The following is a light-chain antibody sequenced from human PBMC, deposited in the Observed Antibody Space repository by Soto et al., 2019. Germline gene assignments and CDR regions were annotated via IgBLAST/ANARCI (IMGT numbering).Light chain of an antibody. Sequence: QSALTQPPSASGSPGQSVTISCTGTSSDVGTYDYVSWYQQYAGKAPKLIIYEVNQRPSGVPDRFSGSKSGNTASLTVSGLQAEDEADYYCAAWDDSLNGHWLFGGGTKLTVL. CDR1: SSDVGTYDY. CDR2: EVN. CDR3: AAWDDSLNGHWL. V-gene: IGLV2-8*01. J-gene: IGLJ3*02.